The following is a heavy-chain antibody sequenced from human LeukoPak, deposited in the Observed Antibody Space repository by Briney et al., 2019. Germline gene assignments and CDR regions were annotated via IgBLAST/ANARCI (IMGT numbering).Heavy chain of an antibody. CDR2: ISTSGDST. Sequence: GGSLRLSCAASGFTFSSYAMSWVRQAPGKGLEWVSGISTSGDSTYYADSVKGRFTISRDNSKNTVYLQMNSLRVDDTAVYYCETLSGYGPPYYYMDVWGKGTTVTVSS. CDR3: ETLSGYGPPYYYMDV. D-gene: IGHD5-12*01. V-gene: IGHV3-23*01. J-gene: IGHJ6*03. CDR1: GFTFSSYA.